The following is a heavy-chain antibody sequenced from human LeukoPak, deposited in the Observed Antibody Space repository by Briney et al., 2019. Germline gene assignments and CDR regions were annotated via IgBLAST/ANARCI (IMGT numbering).Heavy chain of an antibody. CDR1: GYSISSGYY. D-gene: IGHD4-11*01. CDR2: IYHSGST. V-gene: IGHV4-38-2*01. Sequence: PSETLSLTCAVSGYSISSGYYWGWIRQPPGKGLEWIGSIYHSGSTYYNPSLKSRVTISVDTSKDQFSLKLSSVTAADTAVYYCARGLHGGLIDYWGQGTLVTVSS. J-gene: IGHJ4*02. CDR3: ARGLHGGLIDY.